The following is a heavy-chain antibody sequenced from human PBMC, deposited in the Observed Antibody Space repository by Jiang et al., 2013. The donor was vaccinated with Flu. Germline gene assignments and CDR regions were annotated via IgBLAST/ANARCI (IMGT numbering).Heavy chain of an antibody. D-gene: IGHD3-10*02. Sequence: GSGLVKPSETLSLTCTVSGASVSSGDYFWSWVRQPPGKGPEWIGYIYYTEGASYNPSLKSRITVSLDTSRNHFSLKLTSVTTADTAMYFCAAASSVTMWAFDFWGQGKMVAVSS. CDR1: GASVSSGDYF. V-gene: IGHV4-30-4*01. CDR2: IYYTEGA. J-gene: IGHJ3*01. CDR3: AAASSVTMWAFDF.